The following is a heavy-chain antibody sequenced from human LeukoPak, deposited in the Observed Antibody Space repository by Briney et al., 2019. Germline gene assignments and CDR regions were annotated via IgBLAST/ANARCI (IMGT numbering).Heavy chain of an antibody. D-gene: IGHD6-19*01. Sequence: PSETLSLTCTVSGGSTSSYYWSWIRQPPGKGLEWIGYIYYSGSTNYNPSLKSRVTISVDTPKNQFSLKLSSVTAADTAVYYCARDGAVAGNWFDPWGQGTLVTVSS. J-gene: IGHJ5*02. CDR1: GGSTSSYY. CDR2: IYYSGST. CDR3: ARDGAVAGNWFDP. V-gene: IGHV4-59*12.